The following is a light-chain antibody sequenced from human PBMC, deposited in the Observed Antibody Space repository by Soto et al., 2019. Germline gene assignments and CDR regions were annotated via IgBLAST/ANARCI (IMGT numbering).Light chain of an antibody. J-gene: IGLJ1*01. CDR2: EGS. CDR1: SSDLGSYNL. V-gene: IGLV2-23*01. Sequence: QSVLTQPASVSGSPGQSITVSCTGTSSDLGSYNLVSWYQQHPGKAPKLMIYEGSKRPSGVSNRFSASKSGNTASLTISGLQAEDEADYFCCSDAGRGPFYDVGRGTKVTVL. CDR3: CSDAGRGPFYD.